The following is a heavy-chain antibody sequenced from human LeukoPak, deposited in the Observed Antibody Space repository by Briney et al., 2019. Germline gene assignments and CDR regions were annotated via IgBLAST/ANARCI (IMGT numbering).Heavy chain of an antibody. CDR2: IYHSGST. CDR1: GYSISSGYY. CDR3: ARDGTTGPSY. V-gene: IGHV4-38-2*02. D-gene: IGHD4-17*01. Sequence: SETLSLTCTVSGYSISSGYYWGWIRQPPGKGLEWIGSIYHSGSTYYNPSLKSRVTISVDTSKNQFSLKLSSVTAADTAVYYCARDGTTGPSYWGQGTLVTVSS. J-gene: IGHJ4*02.